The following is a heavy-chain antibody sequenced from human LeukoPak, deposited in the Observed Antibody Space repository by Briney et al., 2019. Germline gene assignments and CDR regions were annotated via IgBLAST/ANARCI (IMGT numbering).Heavy chain of an antibody. CDR1: GGSFSGYY. CDR3: AREPTVTTYGAFDI. J-gene: IGHJ3*02. CDR2: INHSGST. V-gene: IGHV4-34*01. Sequence: PSETLSLTCAVYGGSFSGYYWSWIRQPPGKGLEWIGEINHSGSTNYNPSLKSRVTISVDTSKNQFSLKLSSVTAADTAVYYCAREPTVTTYGAFDIWGQGTMVTVSS. D-gene: IGHD4-17*01.